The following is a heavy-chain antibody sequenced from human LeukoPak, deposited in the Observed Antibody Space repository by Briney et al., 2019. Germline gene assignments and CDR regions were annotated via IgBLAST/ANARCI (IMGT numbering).Heavy chain of an antibody. CDR2: INPNNGGT. D-gene: IGHD5-12*01. CDR3: AKDQNTGYANNWFDP. CDR1: GYSFTGYY. V-gene: IGHV1-2*02. J-gene: IGHJ5*02. Sequence: GASVTVSCKASGYSFTGYYIHWVRQAPGQGLEWMGWINPNNGGTNFAQKFQGRVTMTRDTSISTAYMELSRLRSDDTAIYYCAKDQNTGYANNWFDPWGRGTLVTVSS.